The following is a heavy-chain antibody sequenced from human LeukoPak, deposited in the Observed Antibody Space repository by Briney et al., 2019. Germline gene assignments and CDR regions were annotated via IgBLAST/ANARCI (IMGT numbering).Heavy chain of an antibody. J-gene: IGHJ4*02. D-gene: IGHD4/OR15-4a*01. CDR3: ARGDYGNPPDF. V-gene: IGHV3-13*04. CDR2: IGTSGDT. Sequence: HTGGSLRLSCAASGFTFSSYDMHWVRQATGKGLEWVSVIGTSGDTYYPGSVKGRFTISRENAKNSLYLQMNSLGVGDTAVYYCARGDYGNPPDFWGQGTLVTVSS. CDR1: GFTFSSYD.